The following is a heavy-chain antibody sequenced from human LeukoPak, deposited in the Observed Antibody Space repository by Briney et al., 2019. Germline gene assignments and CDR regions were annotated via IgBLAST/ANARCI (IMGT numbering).Heavy chain of an antibody. CDR3: ARDLFPQTYYYDSSGYYQADY. CDR2: ISSDGTYI. D-gene: IGHD3-22*01. V-gene: IGHV3-21*01. CDR1: GFTFNYYG. Sequence: GGSLRLSCAVSGFTFNYYGMNWVRQAPGKGLEWVSSISSDGTYIYYADSVKGRFTISRDTAKKSLYLHMNSLRVEDTAVYYCARDLFPQTYYYDSSGYYQADYWGQGTLVTVSS. J-gene: IGHJ4*02.